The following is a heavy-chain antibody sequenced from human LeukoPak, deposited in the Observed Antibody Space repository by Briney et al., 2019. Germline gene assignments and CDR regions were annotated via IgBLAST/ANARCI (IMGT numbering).Heavy chain of an antibody. D-gene: IGHD3-10*01. CDR2: IIPIFGTA. J-gene: IGHJ5*02. CDR1: GGTFSSYA. V-gene: IGHV1-69*05. Sequence: GASVKVSCTASGGTFSSYAISWVRQAPGQGLEWMGGIIPIFGTANYAQKLQGRVTMTTDTSTSTAYMELRSLRSDDTAVYYCARLRGGPFDPWGQGTLVTVSS. CDR3: ARLRGGPFDP.